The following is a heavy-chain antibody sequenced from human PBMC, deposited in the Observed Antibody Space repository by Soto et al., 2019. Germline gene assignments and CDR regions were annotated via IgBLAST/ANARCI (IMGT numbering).Heavy chain of an antibody. J-gene: IGHJ6*02. CDR1: GGTFSSYA. Sequence: SVKVSCKASGGTFSSYAISWVRQAPGQGLEWMGGIIPIFGTANYAQKFQGRVTITADESTSTAYMELSSLRSEDTAVYYCARVEGYSYASYYYGMDVWGQGTTVTVSS. CDR3: ARVEGYSYASYYYGMDV. D-gene: IGHD5-18*01. V-gene: IGHV1-69*13. CDR2: IIPIFGTA.